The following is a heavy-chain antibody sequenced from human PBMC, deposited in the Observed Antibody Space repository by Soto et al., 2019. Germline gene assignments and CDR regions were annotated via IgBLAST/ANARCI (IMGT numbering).Heavy chain of an antibody. Sequence: ASVKVSCKASGYTFTSYYMHWVRQAPGQGLEWMGIINPSGGSTSYAQKFQGRVTMTRDTSTSTVYMELSSLRSEDTAVYYCARDSGSSGWYLWFDPWGQGTLVTVSS. CDR3: ARDSGSSGWYLWFDP. V-gene: IGHV1-46*01. J-gene: IGHJ5*02. CDR2: INPSGGST. CDR1: GYTFTSYY. D-gene: IGHD6-19*01.